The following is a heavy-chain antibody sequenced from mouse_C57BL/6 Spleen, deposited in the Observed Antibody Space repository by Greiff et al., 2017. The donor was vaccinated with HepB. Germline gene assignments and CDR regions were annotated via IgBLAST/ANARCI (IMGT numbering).Heavy chain of an antibody. CDR2: ISDGCSYT. J-gene: IGHJ3*01. V-gene: IGHV5-4*01. CDR3: SMDPAYYSNSWFAY. Sequence: EVQGVESGGGLVKPGGSLKLSCAASGFTFSSYAMSWVRQTPEKRLEWVATISDGCSYTYYPDNVKGRFTISRDNAKNNLYLQMSHLKSEDTAMYYCSMDPAYYSNSWFAYWGQGTLVTVSA. D-gene: IGHD2-5*01. CDR1: GFTFSSYA.